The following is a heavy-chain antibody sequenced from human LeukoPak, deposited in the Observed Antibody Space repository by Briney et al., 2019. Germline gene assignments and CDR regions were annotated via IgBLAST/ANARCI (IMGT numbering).Heavy chain of an antibody. Sequence: GGSLRLSCVASGYTFSSHGMHWVRQAPGKGLEWVAVLWYDGSTTYYADSVKGRFTISRDDSKNTLYLQMNSLRADDTAVYYCARDPQHGMDVWGQGTTVTVSS. J-gene: IGHJ6*02. CDR1: GYTFSSHG. V-gene: IGHV3-33*01. D-gene: IGHD5-18*01. CDR2: LWYDGSTT. CDR3: ARDPQHGMDV.